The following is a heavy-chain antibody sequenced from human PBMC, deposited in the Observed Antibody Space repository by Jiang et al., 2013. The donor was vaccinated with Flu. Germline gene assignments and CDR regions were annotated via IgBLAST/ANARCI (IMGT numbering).Heavy chain of an antibody. J-gene: IGHJ4*02. Sequence: RLSCAASGFDFGDSGMTWVRQAPGKGLEWVAGITWNGGNSGYADSVKGRFTISRDNAENSVYLQMHSLRAEDTALYYCARGGSDYEGVSYWGQGTLVIVSS. CDR3: ARGGSDYEGVSY. CDR2: ITWNGGNS. V-gene: IGHV3-20*04. D-gene: IGHD4-17*01. CDR1: GFDFGDSG.